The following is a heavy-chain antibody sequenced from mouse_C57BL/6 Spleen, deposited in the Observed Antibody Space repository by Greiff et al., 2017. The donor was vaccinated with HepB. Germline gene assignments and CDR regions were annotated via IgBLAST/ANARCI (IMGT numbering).Heavy chain of an antibody. CDR2: ISSGGSYT. J-gene: IGHJ3*01. Sequence: EVQRVESGGDLVKPGGSLKLSCAASGFTFSSYGMSWVRQTPDKRLEWVATISSGGSYTYYPDSVKGRFTISRDNAKNTLYLQMSSLKSEDTAMYYCARLYYYGSTSPWFAYWGQGTLVTVSA. CDR3: ARLYYYGSTSPWFAY. CDR1: GFTFSSYG. D-gene: IGHD1-1*01. V-gene: IGHV5-6*01.